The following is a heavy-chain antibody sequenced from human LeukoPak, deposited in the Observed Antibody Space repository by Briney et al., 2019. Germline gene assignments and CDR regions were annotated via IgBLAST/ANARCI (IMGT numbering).Heavy chain of an antibody. CDR3: AREGYSYGFDAFDI. D-gene: IGHD5-18*01. CDR1: GYTFTGYY. J-gene: IGHJ3*02. Sequence: ASVKVSCKASGYTFTGYYMHWVRQAPGQGLEWMGWINPNSGGTNYAQKFQGRVTMTRDTSISTAYMELNRLRSDDTAVYYCAREGYSYGFDAFDIWGQGTMVTVSS. CDR2: INPNSGGT. V-gene: IGHV1-2*02.